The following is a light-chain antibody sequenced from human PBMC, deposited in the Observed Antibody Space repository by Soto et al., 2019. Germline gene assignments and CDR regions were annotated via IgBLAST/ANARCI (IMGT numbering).Light chain of an antibody. V-gene: IGLV2-14*01. CDR2: EVS. CDR1: SRDVGGYQY. J-gene: IGLJ3*02. CDR3: SSYTSSNTLV. Sequence: QSALTQPASVSGSPGQSITISCTGTSRDVGGYQYVSWYQQHPDKAPKLMIYEVSHRPSGVSDRFSGSKSGSTASLSISGLQAEDEADYYCSSYTSSNTLVFGGGTKVTVL.